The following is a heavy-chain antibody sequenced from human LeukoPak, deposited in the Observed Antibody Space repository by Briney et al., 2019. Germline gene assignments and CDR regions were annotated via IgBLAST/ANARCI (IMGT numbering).Heavy chain of an antibody. Sequence: PETLSLTCTVSGGSISSSSYYWGWIRQPPGKGLEWIGSIYYSGSTYYNPSLKSRVTISVDTSKNQFSLKLSSVTAADTAVYYCARHRTGSYPVGFDPWGQGTLVTVSS. V-gene: IGHV4-39*01. CDR2: IYYSGST. CDR3: ARHRTGSYPVGFDP. CDR1: GGSISSSSYY. D-gene: IGHD1-26*01. J-gene: IGHJ5*02.